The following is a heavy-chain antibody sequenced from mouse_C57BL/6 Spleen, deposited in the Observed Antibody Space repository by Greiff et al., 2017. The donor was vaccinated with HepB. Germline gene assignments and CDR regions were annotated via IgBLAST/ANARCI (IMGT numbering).Heavy chain of an antibody. CDR3: ATLIYYDYEDAMEC. CDR2: INPNNGGT. V-gene: IGHV1-22*01. Sequence: VQLKQSGPELVKPGASVKMSCKASGYTFTDYNMHWVKQSHGKSLEWIGYINPNNGGTSYNQKFKGKATLTVNKSSSTAYMELRSLTSEDSAVYYCATLIYYDYEDAMECWGQGTSVTVSS. D-gene: IGHD2-4*01. J-gene: IGHJ4*01. CDR1: GYTFTDYN.